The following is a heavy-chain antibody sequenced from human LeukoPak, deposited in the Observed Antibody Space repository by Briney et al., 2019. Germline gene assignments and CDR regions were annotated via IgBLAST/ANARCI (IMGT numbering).Heavy chain of an antibody. CDR2: INPNNGGT. V-gene: IGHV1-2*02. CDR3: ARDRLTGYEAFDI. CDR1: GYTFTGYY. J-gene: IGHJ3*02. D-gene: IGHD3-9*01. Sequence: GASVKVSCKASGYTFTGYYMHWVRQAPGQGLEWMGWINPNNGGTNYAQKFQGRVTVTRDTSISTAYMELSRLRSDDTAVYYCARDRLTGYEAFDIWGQGTMVTVSS.